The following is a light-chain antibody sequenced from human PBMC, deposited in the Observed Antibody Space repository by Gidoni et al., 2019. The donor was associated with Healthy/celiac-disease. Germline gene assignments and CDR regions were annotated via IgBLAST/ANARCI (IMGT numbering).Light chain of an antibody. Sequence: QPALTQPPSVSGPPGQPIPISCTGTSSDVGGYNSVSWYQQHPGKAPKLMIYEVSNRPSGVSNRFSGSKSGNTASLTISGLQAEDEADYYCSSYRSSSPVVFGGGTKVTVL. J-gene: IGLJ2*01. CDR3: SSYRSSSPVV. CDR1: SSDVGGYNS. CDR2: EVS. V-gene: IGLV2-14*01.